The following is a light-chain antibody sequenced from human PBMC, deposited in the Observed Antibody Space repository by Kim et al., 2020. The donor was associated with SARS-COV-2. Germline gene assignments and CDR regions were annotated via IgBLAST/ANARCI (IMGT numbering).Light chain of an antibody. Sequence: SPGERATRACRASQSVSSNLAWYPQKPGQAPRLLIYGASTRATGIPARFSGSGSGTEFTLTISSLQSEDFAVYYCQQYNNWPPLTFGGGTKVDIK. V-gene: IGKV3-15*01. J-gene: IGKJ4*01. CDR2: GAS. CDR1: QSVSSN. CDR3: QQYNNWPPLT.